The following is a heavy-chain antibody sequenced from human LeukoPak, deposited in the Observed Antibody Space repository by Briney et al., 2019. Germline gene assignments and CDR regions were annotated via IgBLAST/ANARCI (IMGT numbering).Heavy chain of an antibody. V-gene: IGHV3-11*04. CDR1: GFTFSDYY. J-gene: IGHJ4*02. D-gene: IGHD1-1*01. CDR2: ISSSGSSI. CDR3: ASRFPGGGTNYFDY. Sequence: PGGSLRLSCAASGFTFSDYYMSWIRQAPGRGLEWVSYISSSGSSIYYADSVKGRLTISRDNAKNSLFLQMNSLRAEDTAVYYCASRFPGGGTNYFDYWGQGTLVTVSS.